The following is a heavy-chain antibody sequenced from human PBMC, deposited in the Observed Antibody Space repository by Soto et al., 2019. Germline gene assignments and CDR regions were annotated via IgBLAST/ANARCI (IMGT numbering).Heavy chain of an antibody. CDR1: GYTFTSYG. V-gene: IGHV1-18*01. CDR2: ISAYNGNT. CDR3: ARGGYYDSSGYYRVY. D-gene: IGHD3-22*01. Sequence: ASVKVSCKASGYTFTSYGISWVRQAPGQGLEWMGWISAYNGNTNYAQKLQGRVTMTTDTSTSTAYMELRSLRSDDTAVYYCARGGYYDSSGYYRVYRRQGTLVTVSS. J-gene: IGHJ4*02.